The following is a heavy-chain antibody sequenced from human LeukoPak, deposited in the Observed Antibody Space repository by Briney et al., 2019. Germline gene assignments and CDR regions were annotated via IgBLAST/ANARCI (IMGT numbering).Heavy chain of an antibody. CDR1: GYTFTGYY. D-gene: IGHD6-13*01. CDR2: INPNSGGT. Sequence: ASVKVSCKASGYTFTGYYMHWVRQAPGQGLEWMGRINPNSGGTNYAQKFQGRVTMTRDTSISTAYMELSRLRSDDTAVYYCARDRTKGIAAAGIDYWGQGTLVTVSS. J-gene: IGHJ4*02. CDR3: ARDRTKGIAAAGIDY. V-gene: IGHV1-2*06.